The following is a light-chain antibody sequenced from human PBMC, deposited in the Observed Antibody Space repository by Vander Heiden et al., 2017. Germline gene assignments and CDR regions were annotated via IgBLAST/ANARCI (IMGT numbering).Light chain of an antibody. CDR3: LHYNGGPRA. CDR1: QGVGTD. J-gene: IGKJ1*01. CDR2: TAS. V-gene: IGKV1-27*01. Sequence: DIQMTQSPSSLSASVGDTVSITCRASQGVGTDLAWYQQKPGKVPKVLIYTASILRSGVPSRFRGGGYATDFTLTITGLLPEDVATDYCLHYNGGPRALGQGTKV.